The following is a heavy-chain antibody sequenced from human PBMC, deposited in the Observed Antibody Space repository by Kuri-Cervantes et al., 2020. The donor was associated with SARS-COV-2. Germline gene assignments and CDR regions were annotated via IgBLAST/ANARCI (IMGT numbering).Heavy chain of an antibody. J-gene: IGHJ6*02. CDR3: ARAIGYYYYYGMDV. CDR2: IYSGGST. V-gene: IGHV3-53*01. D-gene: IGHD2/OR15-2a*01. CDR1: GFTVSSNY. Sequence: GESLKISCAASGFTVSSNYMSWVRQAPGKGLEWVSVIYSGGSTYYADSVGGRFTISRDNSKNTLYLQMNSLRAEDTAVYYCARAIGYYYYYGMDVWGQGTTVTVSS.